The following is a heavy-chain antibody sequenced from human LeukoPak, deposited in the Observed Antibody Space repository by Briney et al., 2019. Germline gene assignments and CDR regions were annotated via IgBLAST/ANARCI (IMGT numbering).Heavy chain of an antibody. D-gene: IGHD3-22*01. J-gene: IGHJ4*02. Sequence: GGSLRLSCAASGFTFSSYAMSWVRQAPGKGLEWVSAISGSGGSTYYADSVKGRFTISRDNSKNTLYLQMNSLRAEDTAVYYCAKSGNYYDSSSYYCDYWGQGTLVTVSS. V-gene: IGHV3-23*01. CDR2: ISGSGGST. CDR3: AKSGNYYDSSSYYCDY. CDR1: GFTFSSYA.